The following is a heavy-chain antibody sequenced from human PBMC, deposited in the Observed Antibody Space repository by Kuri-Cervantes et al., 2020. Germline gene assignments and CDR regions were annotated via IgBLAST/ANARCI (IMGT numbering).Heavy chain of an antibody. D-gene: IGHD3-22*01. J-gene: IGHJ4*02. CDR2: IWYDGSNK. CDR3: ARGLIVATIPLLNYYDSSGYYSSYFDY. CDR1: GFTFSSYG. V-gene: IGHV3-33*01. Sequence: GESLKISCAASGFTFSSYGMHWVRQAPGKGLEWVAVIWYDGSNKYYADSVKGRFTISRDNSKNTLYLQMNSLRAEDTAVYYCARGLIVATIPLLNYYDSSGYYSSYFDYWGQGTLVTVSS.